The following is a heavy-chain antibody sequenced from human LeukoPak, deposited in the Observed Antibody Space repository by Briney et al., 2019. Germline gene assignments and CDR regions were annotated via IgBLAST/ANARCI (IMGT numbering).Heavy chain of an antibody. Sequence: GASLRLSCAASGFTFSSYAMCWVRQAPGKGLQWVSSITRSSDNTYYADSVKGRFTISRDNTKNTLHLQVNSLRAEDTAVYYCVRGSSANYDTWGQGTLVTVSS. CDR2: ITRSSDNT. V-gene: IGHV3-23*01. CDR1: GFTFSSYA. D-gene: IGHD4/OR15-4a*01. J-gene: IGHJ5*02. CDR3: VRGSSANYDT.